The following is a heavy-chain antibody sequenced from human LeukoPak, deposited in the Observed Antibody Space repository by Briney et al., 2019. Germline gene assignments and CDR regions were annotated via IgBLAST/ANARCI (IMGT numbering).Heavy chain of an antibody. V-gene: IGHV1-24*01. CDR3: ATRLAVRGVITFDY. J-gene: IGHJ4*02. Sequence: ASVKVSCKVSGYTLTELSMHWVRQAPGKGLEWMGGFDPEDGETIYAQKFQGRVTMTEDTSTDTAYMELSSLRSEDTAVYYCATRLAVRGVITFDYWGQGTLVTVSS. CDR2: FDPEDGET. D-gene: IGHD3-10*01. CDR1: GYTLTELS.